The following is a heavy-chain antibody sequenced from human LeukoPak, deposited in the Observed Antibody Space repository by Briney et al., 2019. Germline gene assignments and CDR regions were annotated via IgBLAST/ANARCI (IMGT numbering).Heavy chain of an antibody. Sequence: GGSLRLSCAASGFTFGSYSMNWVRQAPGKGLEWVSYISSSSSTIYYADSVKGRFTISRDNAKNSPYLQMNSLRDEDTAVYYCATDPGSSWKADYWGQGTLVTVSS. V-gene: IGHV3-48*02. CDR1: GFTFGSYS. CDR3: ATDPGSSWKADY. D-gene: IGHD6-13*01. J-gene: IGHJ4*02. CDR2: ISSSSSTI.